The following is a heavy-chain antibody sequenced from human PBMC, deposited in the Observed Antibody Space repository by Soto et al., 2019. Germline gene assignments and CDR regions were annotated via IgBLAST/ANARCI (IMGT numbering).Heavy chain of an antibody. D-gene: IGHD2-2*01. CDR1: GFTFTSYG. Sequence: GGSLRLSCAASGFTFTSYGMHWVRQAPGKGLEWVAVISYDGSNKYYADSVKGRFTISRDNSKNTLYLQMNSLRAEDTAVYYCAKTREYQLLNFDYWGQGTLVTVSS. CDR2: ISYDGSNK. J-gene: IGHJ4*02. V-gene: IGHV3-30*18. CDR3: AKTREYQLLNFDY.